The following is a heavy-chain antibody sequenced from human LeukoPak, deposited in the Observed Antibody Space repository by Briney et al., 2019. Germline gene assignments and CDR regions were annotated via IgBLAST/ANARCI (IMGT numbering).Heavy chain of an antibody. CDR2: ISSSSSYI. CDR3: ARESPGDSSGYYSTYYFDY. J-gene: IGHJ4*02. Sequence: GGSLRLSCAASGFTFSSYSMNWVRQAPGKGLEWVSSISSSSSYIYYADSVKGRFTISRDNAKNSLYLQMNSLRAEDTAVYYCARESPGDSSGYYSTYYFDYWGQGTLVTVSS. CDR1: GFTFSSYS. V-gene: IGHV3-21*01. D-gene: IGHD3-22*01.